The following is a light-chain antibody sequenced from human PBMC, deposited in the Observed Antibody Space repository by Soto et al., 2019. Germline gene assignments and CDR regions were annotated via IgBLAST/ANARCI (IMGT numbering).Light chain of an antibody. CDR3: QQYDNWPPGIT. V-gene: IGKV3-15*01. J-gene: IGKJ3*01. CDR1: QYVGSS. CDR2: GAS. Sequence: EIVMTQSPGILSVSSGEGATLSCRASQYVGSSLAWYQQKPGQAPRLLIYGASTRATASPARFSASGSGTDFTLSISSLQSEDFAVYYCQQYDNWPPGITFGPGTKVDIK.